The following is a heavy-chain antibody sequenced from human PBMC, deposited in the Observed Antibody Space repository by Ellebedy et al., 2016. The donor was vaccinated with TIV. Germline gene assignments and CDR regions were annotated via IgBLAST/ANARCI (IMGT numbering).Heavy chain of an antibody. D-gene: IGHD3/OR15-3a*01. J-gene: IGHJ6*02. CDR2: LSGSGGNP. Sequence: GESLKISXSASGFPFSNYAMSWVRQAPGKGLEWVSGLSGSGGNPYHAVSVRGRFTISRANAKNTLYLQMDRLKVEDTAVYYCAKELTLRLGGTDYYYYGMDVWGQGTTVTVSS. CDR1: GFPFSNYA. CDR3: AKELTLRLGGTDYYYYGMDV. V-gene: IGHV3-23*01.